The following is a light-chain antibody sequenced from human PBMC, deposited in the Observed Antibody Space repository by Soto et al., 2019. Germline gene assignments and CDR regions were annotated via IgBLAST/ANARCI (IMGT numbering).Light chain of an antibody. J-gene: IGKJ3*01. CDR2: WAS. CDR3: QQSYTPPS. Sequence: DIVMAQSPDSLAVSLGERATINCKSSQSVLYTSNNKNYLAWYQQKAGQPPKLLIYWASTRESGVPERFSGSGSGTDFTLNISRLQAEDVAVYYCQQSYTPPSFGPRTKVDIX. CDR1: QSVLYTSNNKNY. V-gene: IGKV4-1*01.